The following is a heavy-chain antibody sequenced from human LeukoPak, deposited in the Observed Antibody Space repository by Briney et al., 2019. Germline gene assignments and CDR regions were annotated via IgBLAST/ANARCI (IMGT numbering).Heavy chain of an antibody. CDR2: VHNVGST. J-gene: IGHJ4*02. CDR3: ARHAEYNSGWHFYPDH. Sequence: PSETLSLTCIVSGVSTTNGIYYWAWIRPSQGKGLEWIGSVHNVGSTYYNLSLRSRVTMSIDTSKNQFSLRLNSVTAADTAVYYCARHAEYNSGWHFYPDHWGQGILVTVSS. V-gene: IGHV4-39*01. CDR1: GVSTTNGIYY. D-gene: IGHD6-19*01.